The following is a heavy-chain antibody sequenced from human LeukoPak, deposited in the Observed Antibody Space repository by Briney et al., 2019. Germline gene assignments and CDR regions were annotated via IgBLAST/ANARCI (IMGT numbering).Heavy chain of an antibody. V-gene: IGHV1-58*02. CDR2: IVVGSGDT. J-gene: IGHJ4*02. D-gene: IGHD4-17*01. CDR3: AADLSYGDGTLFDY. Sequence: GTSVQVSCKASGFXFTNSAMQWVRQARGQRLEWVGWIVVGSGDTNYAQKFQERVTITRDMSTSTAYMELSSLRSEDTAVYYCAADLSYGDGTLFDYWGQGTLVTVSS. CDR1: GFXFTNSA.